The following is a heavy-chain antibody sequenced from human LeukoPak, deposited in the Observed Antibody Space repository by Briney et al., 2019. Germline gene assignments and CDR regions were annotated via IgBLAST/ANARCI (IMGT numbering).Heavy chain of an antibody. CDR1: GGSISSSSYY. V-gene: IGHV4-39*07. D-gene: IGHD6-6*01. Sequence: SETLSLTCTVSGGSISSSSYYWGWIRQPPGKGLEWIGRIYTSGSTNYNPSLKSRVTISVDRSKNQFSLKLSSVTAADTAVYYCARNVIAARLVSFDYWGQGTLVTVSS. CDR3: ARNVIAARLVSFDY. CDR2: IYTSGST. J-gene: IGHJ4*02.